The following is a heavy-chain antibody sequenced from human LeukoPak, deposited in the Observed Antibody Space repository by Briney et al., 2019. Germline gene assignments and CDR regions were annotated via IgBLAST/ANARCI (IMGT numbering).Heavy chain of an antibody. CDR1: GFTFSSYG. CDR2: IWYDGSNK. CDR3: ANNFDY. V-gene: IGHV3-33*03. J-gene: IGHJ4*02. Sequence: GGSLRLSCAASGFTFSSYGMHWVRQAPGKGLEWVAVIWYDGSNKHYADFVRGRFTISRDNSKNTLYLQMNSLRAEDTAIYYCANNFDYWGQGTLVTVSS.